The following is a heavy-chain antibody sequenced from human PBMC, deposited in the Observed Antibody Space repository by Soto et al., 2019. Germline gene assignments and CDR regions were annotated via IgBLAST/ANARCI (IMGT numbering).Heavy chain of an antibody. J-gene: IGHJ4*02. Sequence: TSETLSLTCTVSGGSISSGGYYWSWIRQHPGKGLEWIGYIYYSGSTYYNPSLKSRVTISVDTSKNQFSLKLSSVTAADTAVYYCARLADYGSTYWGQGTLVTVSS. CDR1: GGSISSGGYY. CDR2: IYYSGST. CDR3: ARLADYGSTY. D-gene: IGHD3-10*01. V-gene: IGHV4-31*03.